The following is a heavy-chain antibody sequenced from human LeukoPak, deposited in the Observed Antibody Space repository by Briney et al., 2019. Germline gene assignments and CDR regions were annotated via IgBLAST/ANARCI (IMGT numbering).Heavy chain of an antibody. Sequence: PSETLSLTCTVSGGSISSSSYYWGWIRQPPGKGLEWIGEINHSGSTNYNPSLKSRVTISVDTSKNQFSLKLSSVTAADTAVYYCARGPYYDFWSGYYTGIPFDYWGQGTLVTVSS. CDR2: INHSGST. V-gene: IGHV4-39*07. CDR1: GGSISSSSYY. D-gene: IGHD3-3*01. J-gene: IGHJ4*02. CDR3: ARGPYYDFWSGYYTGIPFDY.